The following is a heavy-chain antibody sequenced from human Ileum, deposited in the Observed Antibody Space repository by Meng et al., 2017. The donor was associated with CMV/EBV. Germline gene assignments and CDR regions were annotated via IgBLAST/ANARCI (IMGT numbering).Heavy chain of an antibody. Sequence: GESLKISCAASGFTFTTYAMSWVRQAPGKGLEWVSAISGSGSSTYYADSVTGRFTISRHNSKNTLYLQMNSLRAEDTALYYCGRDNGYGGSYFDYWGQGALVTVSS. V-gene: IGHV3-23*01. J-gene: IGHJ4*02. D-gene: IGHD1-26*01. CDR1: GFTFTTYA. CDR3: GRDNGYGGSYFDY. CDR2: ISGSGSST.